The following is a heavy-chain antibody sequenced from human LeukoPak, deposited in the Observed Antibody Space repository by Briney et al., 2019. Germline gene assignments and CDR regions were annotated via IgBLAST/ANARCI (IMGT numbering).Heavy chain of an antibody. V-gene: IGHV3-23*01. D-gene: IGHD1-26*01. CDR3: AKDRRGGSYYAASLDI. CDR2: ISDSGDIT. Sequence: PGGSLRLSCAASGFTFSSYAMSWVRQAPGKELEGVSGISDSGDITYYADSVKGRFTISRDNSKNTLYVQMNSVRVEDTAVYYCAKDRRGGSYYAASLDIWGQGTMVTVSS. CDR1: GFTFSSYA. J-gene: IGHJ3*02.